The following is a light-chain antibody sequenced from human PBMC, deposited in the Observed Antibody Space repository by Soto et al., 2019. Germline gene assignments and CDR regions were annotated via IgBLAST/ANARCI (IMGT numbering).Light chain of an antibody. V-gene: IGLV2-14*01. Sequence: QSVLTQPASVSGSPGQSMTISCTGTSSDVGGYNYVSWYQHHPGKAPKLIIYEVSNRPSGVSNRFSGSKSGNTASLTISGLQAEDEAVYYCSSYTSSSPYVFGTGTKVTVL. CDR3: SSYTSSSPYV. J-gene: IGLJ1*01. CDR1: SSDVGGYNY. CDR2: EVS.